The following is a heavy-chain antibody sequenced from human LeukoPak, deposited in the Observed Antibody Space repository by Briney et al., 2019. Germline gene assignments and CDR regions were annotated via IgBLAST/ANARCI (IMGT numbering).Heavy chain of an antibody. CDR3: ARDYGYSHGYYLNYGMDV. D-gene: IGHD5-18*01. J-gene: IGHJ6*02. CDR2: ISSGGSP. Sequence: GGSLRLSCVASGLTVRYNYMTWVRQAPGQGLEWLSLISSGGSPYHADSVKGRFTISRDNSKNTMYLQMNSLRAEDTAVYCARDYGYSHGYYLNYGMDVWGQGTTVTVSS. V-gene: IGHV3-53*01. CDR1: GLTVRYNY.